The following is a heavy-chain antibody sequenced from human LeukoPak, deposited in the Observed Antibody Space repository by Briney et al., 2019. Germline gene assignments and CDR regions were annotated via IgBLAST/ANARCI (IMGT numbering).Heavy chain of an antibody. Sequence: PGGALTLSCAASGFTISNNFMSWVGQAPGQGVEWVLLLSGGRCTYYAPSVKRPFTISTANSENSLYLQMNSLRPEDTAAYYCARFVDSTRAFHVWGQGTLVTVSS. CDR1: GFTISNNF. CDR2: LSGGRCT. CDR3: ARFVDSTRAFHV. D-gene: IGHD3/OR15-3a*01. V-gene: IGHV3-66*01. J-gene: IGHJ3*01.